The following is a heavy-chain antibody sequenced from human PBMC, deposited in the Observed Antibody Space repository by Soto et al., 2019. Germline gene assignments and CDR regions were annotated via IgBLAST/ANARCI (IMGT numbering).Heavy chain of an antibody. CDR3: ARHFLGQARQRLFVDY. V-gene: IGHV4-59*08. J-gene: IGHJ4*02. Sequence: QVQLRESGPGLVRPSETLSLSCSVSGASLNDFSWSWIRQPPGRGREWIGYVSYSGRTTYSPSLKSRVTISLDTSKNAFSLNLTSMTAADTAIYYCARHFLGQARQRLFVDYWGQGTLATVSS. D-gene: IGHD3-3*01. CDR1: GASLNDFS. CDR2: VSYSGRT.